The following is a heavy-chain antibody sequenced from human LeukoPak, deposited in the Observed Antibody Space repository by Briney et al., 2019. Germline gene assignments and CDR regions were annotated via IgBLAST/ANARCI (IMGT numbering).Heavy chain of an antibody. Sequence: ASVKVSCKASGYTFTTVAISWVRQAPGQGLEWMGWISAHNGRSIYAQNLQGKVTMTTDTSTNTAYMELNSLTSDDTAVYYCARGDGAFDIWGQGTLVTVSS. CDR3: ARGDGAFDI. J-gene: IGHJ3*02. CDR1: GYTFTTVA. V-gene: IGHV1-18*04. D-gene: IGHD5-24*01. CDR2: ISAHNGRS.